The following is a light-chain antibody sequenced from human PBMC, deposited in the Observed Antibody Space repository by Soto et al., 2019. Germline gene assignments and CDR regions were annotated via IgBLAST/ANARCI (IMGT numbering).Light chain of an antibody. CDR1: SSNIGSNI. V-gene: IGLV1-44*01. Sequence: QSVLTQPPSASGTPGQRVTISCSGSSSNIGSNIVNWYQQLPGTAAKFLIYNNSQRPSGVPDRFSGSKSGTSASLAISGLQSEDEADYYCAAWDGSLNGPVFGGGTKLTVL. J-gene: IGLJ2*01. CDR3: AAWDGSLNGPV. CDR2: NNS.